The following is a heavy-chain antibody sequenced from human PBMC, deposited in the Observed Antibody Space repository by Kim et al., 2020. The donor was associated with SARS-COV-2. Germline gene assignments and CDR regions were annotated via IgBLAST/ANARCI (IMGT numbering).Heavy chain of an antibody. CDR2: ISPNSGGS. V-gene: IGHV1-2*05. CDR3: ARAQVSSRGYYPDY. CDR1: GYIFNDHY. J-gene: IGHJ4*02. Sequence: ASVKVSCKASGYIFNDHYIHWVRQAPGQGLEWMGRISPNSGGSNYAQNFQGRVTLTRDTSITTAYMELSSLTSDDTSVYYCARAQVSSRGYYPDYWGQGTLVTVSS. D-gene: IGHD3-22*01.